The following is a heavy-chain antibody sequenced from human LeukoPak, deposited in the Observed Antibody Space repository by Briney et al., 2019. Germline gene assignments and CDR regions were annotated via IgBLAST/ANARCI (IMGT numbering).Heavy chain of an antibody. D-gene: IGHD3-9*01. CDR1: GGSFSGYY. CDR2: INHSGST. V-gene: IGHV4-34*01. CDR3: ARGQLYYDILTGYSL. J-gene: IGHJ4*02. Sequence: SETLSLTCAVYGGSFSGYYWSWIRQPPGKGLERIGEINHSGSTNCNPSLKSRVTISVDTSKNQFSLKLSSVTAADTAVYYCARGQLYYDILTGYSLWGQGTLVTVSS.